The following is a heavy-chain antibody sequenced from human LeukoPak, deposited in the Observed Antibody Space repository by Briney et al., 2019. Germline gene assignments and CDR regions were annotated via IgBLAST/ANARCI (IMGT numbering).Heavy chain of an antibody. CDR2: INHSGST. V-gene: IGHV4-34*01. J-gene: IGHJ6*04. CDR1: GGSFSGYY. CDR3: ARLPYYPYYYGMDV. Sequence: SETLSLTCAVYGGSFSGYYWSWIRQPPGKGLEGIGEINHSGSTNYNPSLKSRVTLSVDKSKNQFSLKLSSVTAADTAVYYCARLPYYPYYYGMDVWGEGTTVTVSS.